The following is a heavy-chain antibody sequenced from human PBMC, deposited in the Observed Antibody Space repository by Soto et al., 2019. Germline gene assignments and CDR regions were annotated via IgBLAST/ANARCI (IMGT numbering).Heavy chain of an antibody. CDR2: INSDGSST. D-gene: IGHD2-15*01. CDR3: VRTILVVAAATRDDY. CDR1: GCTFSSYW. V-gene: IGHV3-74*01. Sequence: EVQLVESGGGLVKPGGSLRLSCAASGCTFSSYWMHWVRQAPGKGLEWVSRINSDGSSTSYADSLKGRFSISRDNAKNTLYLQMNMLRAEDTAVYYCVRTILVVAAATRDDYWGQGTLDTVSS. J-gene: IGHJ4*02.